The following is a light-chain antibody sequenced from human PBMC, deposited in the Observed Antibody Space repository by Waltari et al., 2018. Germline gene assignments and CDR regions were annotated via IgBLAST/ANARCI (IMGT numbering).Light chain of an antibody. Sequence: EVVLTQSPATLSLSPGERATLSCRASHSISKFLAWYQQRPGQAPGLLLYDASDRPPRIPARFSGSGSEIDFTLTSSRSEPEDFAVYYWQKRTDWLWTFGQGTKVEI. CDR3: QKRTDWLWT. CDR2: DAS. V-gene: IGKV3-11*01. J-gene: IGKJ1*01. CDR1: HSISKF.